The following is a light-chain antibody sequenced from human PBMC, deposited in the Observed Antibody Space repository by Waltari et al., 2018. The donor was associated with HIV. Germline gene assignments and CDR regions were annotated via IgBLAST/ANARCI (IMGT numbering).Light chain of an antibody. CDR3: QQYNSYAVT. CDR2: KAS. CDR1: QSINNW. V-gene: IGKV1-5*03. J-gene: IGKJ4*01. Sequence: DSQMTQSPSTLSASVGHRVTITCRASQSINNWLAWYQQKPGKAPKLLIYKASTVASGVPSRFSGSGSGAEFTLTITSLQPDDFATYYCQQYNSYAVTFGGGTKVDIK.